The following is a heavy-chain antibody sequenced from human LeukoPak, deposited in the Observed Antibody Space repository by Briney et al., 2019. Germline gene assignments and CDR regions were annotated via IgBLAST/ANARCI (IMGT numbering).Heavy chain of an antibody. V-gene: IGHV4-59*01. D-gene: IGHD3-22*01. CDR3: ARLLDNDISGDPDTFDV. Sequence: PSETLSLTCTVSGGSISSYYWSWIRQPPGKGLEWIGYSGSTNYNPSLKSRVTISVDTSKNQFSLKLSSVTAADTAVYSCARLLDNDISGDPDTFDVWGQGTTVIVSS. J-gene: IGHJ3*01. CDR2: SGST. CDR1: GGSISSYY.